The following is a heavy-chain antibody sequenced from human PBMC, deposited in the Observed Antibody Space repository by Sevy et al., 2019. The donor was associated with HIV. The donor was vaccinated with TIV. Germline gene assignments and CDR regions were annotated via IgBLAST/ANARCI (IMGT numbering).Heavy chain of an antibody. Sequence: GGSLRLSSAASGFIFPDYAMSWVRQPPGKGLEWVSGINWNADNTGYADSLKGRFTISRDNAKNSLYLEINSLRAEDTALYYCARSTYYYDTTGYGAFDLWGQGTLVTVSS. J-gene: IGHJ3*01. V-gene: IGHV3-20*04. D-gene: IGHD3-22*01. CDR2: INWNADNT. CDR1: GFIFPDYA. CDR3: ARSTYYYDTTGYGAFDL.